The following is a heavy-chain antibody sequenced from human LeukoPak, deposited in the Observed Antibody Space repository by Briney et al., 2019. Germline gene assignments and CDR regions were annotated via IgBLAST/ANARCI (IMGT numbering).Heavy chain of an antibody. J-gene: IGHJ3*02. CDR1: GYTLTSYD. Sequence: ASVKVSCKASGYTLTSYDINWVRQATGQGLEWMGWVNPNSGNTGYAQKFRGRVTMIRNTSISTAYMELSSLRSENTAVYYCVAAAGHDAFDTWGQGTMVTVSS. D-gene: IGHD6-13*01. CDR3: VAAAGHDAFDT. CDR2: VNPNSGNT. V-gene: IGHV1-8*01.